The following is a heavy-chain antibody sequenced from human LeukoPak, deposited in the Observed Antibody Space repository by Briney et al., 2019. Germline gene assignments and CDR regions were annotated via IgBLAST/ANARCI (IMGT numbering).Heavy chain of an antibody. CDR2: ISVYNGNT. Sequence: GASVNLSCNSSGYTFTIYGFSWMRLPPAQGLGWMGWISVYNGNTNYAQKFQGRVTMTTDTSTSTAYMEMSRLRSDDTAVYYCARVKYSSGWSDSLNWFDPWGQGTLVTVSS. CDR1: GYTFTIYG. J-gene: IGHJ5*02. V-gene: IGHV1-18*01. CDR3: ARVKYSSGWSDSLNWFDP. D-gene: IGHD6-19*01.